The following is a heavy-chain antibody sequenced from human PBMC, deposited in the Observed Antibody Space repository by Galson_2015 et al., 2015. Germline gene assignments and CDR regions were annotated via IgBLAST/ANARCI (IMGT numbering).Heavy chain of an antibody. CDR3: ARVYGSGWSYWYFDL. D-gene: IGHD6-19*01. J-gene: IGHJ2*01. CDR2: ISYDGSNK. V-gene: IGHV3-30*01. CDR1: GFTFSSYA. Sequence: SLRLSCAASGFTFSSYAMHWVRQAPGKGLEWVAVISYDGSNKYYADSVKGRFTISRDNSKNTLYQQMNSLRAEDTAVYYCARVYGSGWSYWYFDLWGRGTLVTVSS.